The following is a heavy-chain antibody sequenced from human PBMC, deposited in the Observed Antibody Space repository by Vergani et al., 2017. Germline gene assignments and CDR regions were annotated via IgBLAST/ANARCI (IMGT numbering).Heavy chain of an antibody. CDR3: ARGGINYYGSGNDNYYYGMDV. J-gene: IGHJ6*02. CDR1: GGTFSSYA. Sequence: QVQLVQSGAEVKKPGSSVKVSCKASGGTFSSYAISWVRQAPGQGLEWMGGIIPIFGIANYAQKFQGRVTITADKSTSTAYMELSSLRSEDTAVYYCARGGINYYGSGNDNYYYGMDVWGQGTTVTVSS. V-gene: IGHV1-69*17. CDR2: IIPIFGIA. D-gene: IGHD3-10*01.